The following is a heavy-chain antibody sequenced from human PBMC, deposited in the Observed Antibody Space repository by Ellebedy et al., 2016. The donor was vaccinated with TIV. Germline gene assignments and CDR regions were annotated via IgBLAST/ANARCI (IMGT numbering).Heavy chain of an antibody. Sequence: GESLKISCAVSGFTFSNYAMGWVRRAPGKGLEWVSSISDSGVSTYYADSVKGRFTISRDDSKNTVYLQLNNLTAEDTATYFGVKDTAPYYGVFDYWGQGALVTVSS. V-gene: IGHV3-23*01. CDR3: VKDTAPYYGVFDY. D-gene: IGHD3-3*01. J-gene: IGHJ4*02. CDR1: GFTFSNYA. CDR2: ISDSGVST.